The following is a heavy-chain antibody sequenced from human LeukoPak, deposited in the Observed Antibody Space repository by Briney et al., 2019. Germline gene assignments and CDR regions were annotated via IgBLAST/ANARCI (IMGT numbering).Heavy chain of an antibody. CDR2: MNPNSGNT. J-gene: IGHJ5*02. V-gene: IGHV1-8*01. D-gene: IGHD4-17*01. CDR3: ARTDRDDYGDYPKGLIRSYNWFDP. Sequence: GASVKVSCRASGYTFTSYDINWVRQATGQGLEWMGWMNPNSGNTGYAQKFQGRVTMTRNTSISTAYMELSSLRSEDTAVYYCARTDRDDYGDYPKGLIRSYNWFDPWGQGTLVTISS. CDR1: GYTFTSYD.